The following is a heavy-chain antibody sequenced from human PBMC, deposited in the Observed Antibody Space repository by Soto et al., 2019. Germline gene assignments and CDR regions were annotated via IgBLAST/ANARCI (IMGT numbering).Heavy chain of an antibody. Sequence: PSETLSLTCTVSGGSVSSGSYYWSWIRQPPGKGLEWIGYIYYSGSTYYNPSLKSRVTISVDTSKNQFSLRLSSVTAADTAVYYCARYLNDILTGPYYYYGMDVWGQGTTVTVSS. V-gene: IGHV4-61*01. CDR1: GGSVSSGSYY. CDR3: ARYLNDILTGPYYYYGMDV. J-gene: IGHJ6*02. CDR2: IYYSGST. D-gene: IGHD3-9*01.